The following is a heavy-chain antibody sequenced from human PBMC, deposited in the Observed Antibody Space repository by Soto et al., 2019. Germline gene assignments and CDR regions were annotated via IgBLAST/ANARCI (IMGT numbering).Heavy chain of an antibody. Sequence: ASVKVSCKASGGTFSSYAISWVRQAPGQGLEWMGGIIPIFGTANYAQKFQGRVTITADESTSTAYMELSSLRSEDTAVYYCARANRPMYYDILTHFDYWGQGTLVTVSS. CDR1: GGTFSSYA. CDR3: ARANRPMYYDILTHFDY. D-gene: IGHD3-9*01. CDR2: IIPIFGTA. V-gene: IGHV1-69*13. J-gene: IGHJ4*02.